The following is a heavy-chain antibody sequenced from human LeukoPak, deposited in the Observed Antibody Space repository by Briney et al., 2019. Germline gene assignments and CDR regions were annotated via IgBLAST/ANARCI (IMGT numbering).Heavy chain of an antibody. D-gene: IGHD1-26*01. CDR1: GFTFDDYA. Sequence: GGSLRLSCAASGFTFDDYAMHWVRQAPGTGLEWVSGIRWNSGSIGYADSVKGRFTISRDNAKNSLYLQMNSLKTEDTAVYYCTTDSGSYYWVPHWGQGTLVTVSS. V-gene: IGHV3-9*01. CDR2: IRWNSGSI. J-gene: IGHJ4*02. CDR3: TTDSGSYYWVPH.